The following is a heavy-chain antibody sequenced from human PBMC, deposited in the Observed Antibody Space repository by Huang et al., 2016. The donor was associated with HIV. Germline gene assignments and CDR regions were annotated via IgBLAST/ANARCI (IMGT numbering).Heavy chain of an antibody. Sequence: QVQLVQSGAEVRKPGASVKVSCEVSGYSFASYDINWVRQANGQGREWMGWMKPNSGNTGYAQKCQGRGTMTRNTSIITAYMGLSSLRSEDTAKYFCVRGWYIAALPYFVYWGQGTLVTVSS. CDR2: MKPNSGNT. CDR1: GYSFASYD. V-gene: IGHV1-8*01. J-gene: IGHJ4*02. CDR3: VRGWYIAALPYFVY. D-gene: IGHD6-6*01.